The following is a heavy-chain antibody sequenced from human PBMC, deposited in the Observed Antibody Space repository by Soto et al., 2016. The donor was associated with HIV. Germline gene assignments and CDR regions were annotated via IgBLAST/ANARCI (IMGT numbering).Heavy chain of an antibody. V-gene: IGHV4-59*01. CDR3: ARFGSGDRSSWYFDL. CDR1: GDFISPYY. CDR2: IYYTGTT. J-gene: IGHJ2*01. D-gene: IGHD2-2*01. Sequence: QVQLQESGPGLVKPSETLSLPCIVSGDFISPYYWSWIRQPPGKGLEWIGYIYYTGTTNYNPSLKNRITMSIDTSKNQFSLNLDSVTAADTAVYYCARFGSGDRSSWYFDLVGAGTLVTV.